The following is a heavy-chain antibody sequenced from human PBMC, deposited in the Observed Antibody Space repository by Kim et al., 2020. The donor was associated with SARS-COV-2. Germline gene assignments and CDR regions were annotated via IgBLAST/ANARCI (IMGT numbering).Heavy chain of an antibody. Sequence: SETLSLTCTVSGGSISSGDYYWSWIRQPPGKGLEWIGYIYYSGSTYYNPSLKSRVTISVDTSKNQFSLKLSSVTAADTAVYYCARVPQAVAGFYYYYYGMAVGAQGTTVTVSS. V-gene: IGHV4-30-4*01. D-gene: IGHD6-19*01. CDR1: GGSISSGDYY. J-gene: IGHJ6*02. CDR3: ARVPQAVAGFYYYYYGMAV. CDR2: IYYSGST.